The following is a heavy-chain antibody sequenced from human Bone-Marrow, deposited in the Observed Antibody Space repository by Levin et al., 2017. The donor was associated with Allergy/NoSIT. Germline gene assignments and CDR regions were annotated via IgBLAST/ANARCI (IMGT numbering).Heavy chain of an antibody. CDR3: ARCSGGTCYSGVDS. Sequence: PSETLSLTCTVSGDSMSSGDDYWSWIRQPPGKGREWIGYIYYSGSTYYNPSLKSRVIMSVDTSKNHFSLKLGSATAADTAVYYCARCSGGTCYSGVDSWGQGTLVTVSS. V-gene: IGHV4-30-4*01. D-gene: IGHD2-15*01. CDR1: GDSMSSGDDY. CDR2: IYYSGST. J-gene: IGHJ4*02.